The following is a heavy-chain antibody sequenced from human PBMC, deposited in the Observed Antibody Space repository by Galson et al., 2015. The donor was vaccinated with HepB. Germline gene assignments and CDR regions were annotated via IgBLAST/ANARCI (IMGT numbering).Heavy chain of an antibody. CDR1: GLTFSSYA. D-gene: IGHD3-10*01. CDR3: AREGRITMVRGVSPNFDY. CDR2: ISYDGSNK. Sequence: SLRLSCAASGLTFSSYAMHWVRQAPGKGLEWVAVISYDGSNKYYADSVKGRFTISRDNSKNTLYLQMNSLRAEDTAVYYCAREGRITMVRGVSPNFDYWGQGTLVTVSS. V-gene: IGHV3-30-3*01. J-gene: IGHJ4*02.